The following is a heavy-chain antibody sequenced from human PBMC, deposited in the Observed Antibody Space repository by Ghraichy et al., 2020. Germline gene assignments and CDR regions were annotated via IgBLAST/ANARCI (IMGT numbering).Heavy chain of an antibody. CDR3: AREHWRVPRKVGARDYFDY. Sequence: SETLSLTCTVSGASITNDYWTWIRQTAGKGLEWIGRVHSSGTTDYNPSLKSQVTISIDTSKNQFSLTVTSVTAADTGVYFCAREHWRVPRKVGARDYFDYWGQGSVVTVSS. CDR1: GASITNDY. V-gene: IGHV4-4*07. J-gene: IGHJ4*02. D-gene: IGHD1-26*01. CDR2: VHSSGTT.